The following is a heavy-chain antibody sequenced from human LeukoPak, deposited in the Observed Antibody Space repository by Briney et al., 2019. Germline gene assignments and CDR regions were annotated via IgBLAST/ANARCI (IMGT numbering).Heavy chain of an antibody. V-gene: IGHV4-59*02. J-gene: IGHJ3*02. CDR3: ARARGAFDI. D-gene: IGHD3-10*01. Sequence: SETLSLTCSASGASVFNNYWSWIRQPPGKRLEWIGYIYHSGRTKYHPSLESRVTISVDTSKNHFSLSLRSVTAADTGVYYCARARGAFDIWGQGTMVTVSS. CDR2: IYHSGRT. CDR1: GASVFNNY.